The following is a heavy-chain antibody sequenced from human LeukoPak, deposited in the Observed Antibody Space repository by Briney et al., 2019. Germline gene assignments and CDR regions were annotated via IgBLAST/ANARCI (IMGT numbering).Heavy chain of an antibody. CDR3: ARGGYSGYTDY. D-gene: IGHD5-12*01. CDR1: GGTFRSYA. V-gene: IGHV1-69*06. CDR2: IIPIFGTA. J-gene: IGHJ4*02. Sequence: SVKVSCKASGGTFRSYAISWVRQAPGQGLEWMGEIIPIFGTANYAQKFQGRVTITADKSTSTAYMELSSLRSEDTAVYYCARGGYSGYTDYWGQGTLVTVSS.